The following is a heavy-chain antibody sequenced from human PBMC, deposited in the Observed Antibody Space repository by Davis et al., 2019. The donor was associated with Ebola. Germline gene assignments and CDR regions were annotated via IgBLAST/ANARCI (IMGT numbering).Heavy chain of an antibody. CDR1: GFTFSDYY. D-gene: IGHD1-1*01. CDR2: IKTKTDGGTT. J-gene: IGHJ2*01. V-gene: IGHV3-15*01. CDR3: TTLSTETTMYFDL. Sequence: GGSLRLSCAASGFTFSDYYMSWVRQAPGKGLEWVGRIKTKTDGGTTDYAAPVKGRFAMSRDDSKNTLYLQMNSLKIEDTAVYYCTTLSTETTMYFDLWGRGTLVTVSS.